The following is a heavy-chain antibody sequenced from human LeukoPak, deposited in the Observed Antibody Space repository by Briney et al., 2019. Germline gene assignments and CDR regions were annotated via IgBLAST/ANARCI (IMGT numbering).Heavy chain of an antibody. J-gene: IGHJ4*02. CDR2: IHHSGDT. V-gene: IGHV4-59*02. Sequence: SETLSLTCTVSGVSVISSYWSWVRQPPGKGLEYIGLIHHSGDTKYNPSLKSRVTMSVDTPKSQFSLRLSSVTAADSAVYYCARHNGVSYLDYWAQGTLVTVSS. D-gene: IGHD2-8*01. CDR3: ARHNGVSYLDY. CDR1: GVSVISSY.